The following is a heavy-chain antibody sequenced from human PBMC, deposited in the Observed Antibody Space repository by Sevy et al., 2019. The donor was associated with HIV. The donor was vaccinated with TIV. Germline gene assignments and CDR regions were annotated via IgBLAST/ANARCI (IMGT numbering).Heavy chain of an antibody. CDR3: ARVAGSGTYYSGDFDY. V-gene: IGHV4-61*01. CDR1: TMSVSSASDY. Sequence: SETLSLTCNVSTMSVSSASDYWTWIRQPPGKGLEWIGNVYYFGSTNYNPSLKSRVTISLDTSKSQFSLKLRSVTTADTAVYYCARVAGSGTYYSGDFDYWGQGTLVTVSS. J-gene: IGHJ4*02. D-gene: IGHD3-10*01. CDR2: VYYFGST.